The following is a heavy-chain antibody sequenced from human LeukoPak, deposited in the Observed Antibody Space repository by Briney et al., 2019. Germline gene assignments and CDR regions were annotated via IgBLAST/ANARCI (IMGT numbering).Heavy chain of an antibody. J-gene: IGHJ4*02. Sequence: NSSETLSLTCTVSGGSISSGDYYWSWLRQPPGKGLEWIGYIYYSGSTYYNPSLKSRVTISVDTSKNQFSLKLSSVTAADTAVYYCARAPPGGWGTRVNYFDYWGQGTLVTVSS. CDR3: ARAPPGGWGTRVNYFDY. V-gene: IGHV4-30-4*08. CDR2: IYYSGST. CDR1: GGSISSGDYY. D-gene: IGHD3-16*01.